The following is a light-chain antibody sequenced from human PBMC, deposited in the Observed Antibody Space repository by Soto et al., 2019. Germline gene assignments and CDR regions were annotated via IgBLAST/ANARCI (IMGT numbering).Light chain of an antibody. CDR3: QKYGSSPLT. CDR2: DTS. CDR1: QSVSSY. J-gene: IGKJ4*01. V-gene: IGKV3-20*01. Sequence: IVLTQSPGTLSLSVGERVTLSCRASQSVSSYLAWYQQTPGQAPRLLIYDTSNRATGTPDRFSGSGSGTDFTLTISRLEPEDFTVYYCQKYGSSPLTFGGGTKVDI.